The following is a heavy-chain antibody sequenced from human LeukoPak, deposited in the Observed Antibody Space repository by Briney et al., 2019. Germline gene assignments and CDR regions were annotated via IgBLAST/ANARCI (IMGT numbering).Heavy chain of an antibody. J-gene: IGHJ4*02. CDR3: AKGGQFELDYYFDY. D-gene: IGHD3-10*01. CDR1: GVTFRNYA. CDR2: LSGSGENK. Sequence: GSLRLSCAASGVTFRNYAMTWVRQAPAKGLEWVSTLSGSGENKYYADSVKGRFTISRDNSKNTVYLLMNSLRAEDTAIYYCAKGGQFELDYYFDYWGQGTLVTVSS. V-gene: IGHV3-23*01.